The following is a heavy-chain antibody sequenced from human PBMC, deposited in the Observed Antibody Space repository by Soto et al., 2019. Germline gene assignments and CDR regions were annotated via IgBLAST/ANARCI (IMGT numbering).Heavy chain of an antibody. CDR2: IYYSGST. D-gene: IGHD1-26*01. V-gene: IGHV4-59*01. Sequence: SETLSLTCTVSGGSISSYYWSWIRQPPGKGLEWIGYIYYSGSTNYNPSLKSRVTISVDTSKNQFSLKLSSVTAADTAVYYCARRLLWGQDNWFDAWGQGTLVTVSS. CDR3: ARRLLWGQDNWFDA. J-gene: IGHJ5*02. CDR1: GGSISSYY.